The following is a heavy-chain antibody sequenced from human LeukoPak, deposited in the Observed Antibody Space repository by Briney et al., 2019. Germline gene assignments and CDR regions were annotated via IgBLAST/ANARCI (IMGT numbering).Heavy chain of an antibody. CDR1: GFTLSSYS. Sequence: GSLRLSCAASGFTLSSYSMNWVRQPPGKGLDWIGNIYYTGSAYYNPSLKSRVSISVDTSRNQFSLRLTSVTAADTAVYYCARDKDSIVGESRPAFDSWGQGTLVTVSS. D-gene: IGHD1-26*01. CDR3: ARDKDSIVGESRPAFDS. V-gene: IGHV4-59*12. CDR2: IYYTGSA. J-gene: IGHJ4*02.